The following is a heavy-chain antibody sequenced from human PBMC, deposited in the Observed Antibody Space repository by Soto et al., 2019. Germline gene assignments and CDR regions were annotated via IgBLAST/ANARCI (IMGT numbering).Heavy chain of an antibody. Sequence: EVQLLESGGDLVQPGGSLRLSCAASSITFSHYVVSWVRQAPGKGLEWVSSVITGSGGSTFYADSVKGRFTISRDNSKNTHYLQMNNLRAADTAIYYCAVGRTEPTPYHYYCGMDFWGQGTTVTISS. D-gene: IGHD1-26*01. CDR3: AVGRTEPTPYHYYCGMDF. J-gene: IGHJ6*02. CDR2: ITGSGGST. V-gene: IGHV3-23*01. CDR1: SITFSHYV.